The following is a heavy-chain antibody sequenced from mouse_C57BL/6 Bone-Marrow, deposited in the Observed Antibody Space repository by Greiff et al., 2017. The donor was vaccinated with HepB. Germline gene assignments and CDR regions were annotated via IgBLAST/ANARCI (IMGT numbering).Heavy chain of an antibody. D-gene: IGHD1-1*01. Sequence: EVQLQQSGPELVKPGASVKISCKASGYTFTDYYMNWVKQSHGKSLEWIGDINPNNGGTSYNQKFKGKATLTVDKSSSTAYMELRSLTSEDSAVYYCARSEDTTSDYWGQGTTLTVSS. CDR3: ARSEDTTSDY. J-gene: IGHJ2*01. CDR1: GYTFTDYY. V-gene: IGHV1-26*01. CDR2: INPNNGGT.